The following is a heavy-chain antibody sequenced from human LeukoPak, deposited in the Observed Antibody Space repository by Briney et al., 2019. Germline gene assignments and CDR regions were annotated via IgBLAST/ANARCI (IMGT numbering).Heavy chain of an antibody. Sequence: GGSLRLSCAASGFTFSSYSMNWVRQAPGKGLEWVSSIRSSISYTYYADSVKGRFTISRDNAKNSLYLQMNSLTAEGTAVYYCARAKDDFCDYWGQGTLVTVSS. J-gene: IGHJ4*02. D-gene: IGHD3/OR15-3a*01. V-gene: IGHV3-21*01. CDR2: IRSSISYT. CDR3: ARAKDDFCDY. CDR1: GFTFSSYS.